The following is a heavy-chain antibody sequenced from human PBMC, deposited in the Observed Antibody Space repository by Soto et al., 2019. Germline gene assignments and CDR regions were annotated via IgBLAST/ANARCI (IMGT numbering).Heavy chain of an antibody. CDR1: GGSFSGYY. D-gene: IGHD3-10*01. CDR2: INHSGST. Sequence: SETLSLTCAVYGGSFSGYYWSWIRQPPGKGLEWIGEINHSGSTNYNPSLKSRVTISVDTSKSQFSLKLSSVTAADTAVYYCARGNQYYYGSGSYYNNWFNPWGQATLVTVSS. V-gene: IGHV4-34*01. J-gene: IGHJ5*02. CDR3: ARGNQYYYGSGSYYNNWFNP.